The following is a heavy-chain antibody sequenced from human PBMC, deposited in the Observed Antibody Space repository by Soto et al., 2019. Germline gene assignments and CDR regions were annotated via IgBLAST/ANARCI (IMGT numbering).Heavy chain of an antibody. CDR2: IKQDGREK. J-gene: IGHJ6*02. D-gene: IGHD3-16*01. CDR3: ARDYATHYYYYYGMDV. CDR1: GFTFSSYW. Sequence: EVQLVESGGGLVQPGGSLRLSCAASGFTFSSYWMSWVRQAPGKGLEWVANIKQDGREKYYVDSVKGPSTISRDNAKNSLYLQMNSLRAQDTAMYYCARDYATHYYYYYGMDVSGQGTTVTVSS. V-gene: IGHV3-7*03.